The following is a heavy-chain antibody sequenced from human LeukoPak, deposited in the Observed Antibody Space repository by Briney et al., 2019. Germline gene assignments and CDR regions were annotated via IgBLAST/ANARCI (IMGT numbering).Heavy chain of an antibody. V-gene: IGHV4-59*08. J-gene: IGHJ4*02. CDR3: ARSFGGAFDY. CDR2: IYHSGST. Sequence: PSETLSLTCTVSGGSISSYYWSWLRQPPGKGLEWIGSIYHSGSTYYNPSLKSRVTISVDTSKNQFSLKLSSVTAADTAVYYCARSFGGAFDYWGQGTLVTVSS. D-gene: IGHD3-10*01. CDR1: GGSISSYY.